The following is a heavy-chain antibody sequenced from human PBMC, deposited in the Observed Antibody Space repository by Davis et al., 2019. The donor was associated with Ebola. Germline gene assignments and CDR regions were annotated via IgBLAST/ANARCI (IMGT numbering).Heavy chain of an antibody. D-gene: IGHD1-20*01. V-gene: IGHV1-2*06. CDR3: TVYNWRYWFDP. CDR1: GYTFTGYF. J-gene: IGHJ5*02. CDR2: INPSSGDT. Sequence: ASVKVSCKASGYTFTGYFMHWVRQAPGQGLEWMGRINPSSGDTNYAQKFQGRVTMTRDTAISTAYMELSGLRSDDTAVYYCTVYNWRYWFDPWGQGTLVTVSA.